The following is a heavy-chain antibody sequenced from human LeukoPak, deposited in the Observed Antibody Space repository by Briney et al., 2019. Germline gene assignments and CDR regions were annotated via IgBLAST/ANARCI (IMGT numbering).Heavy chain of an antibody. Sequence: PSETLSLTCTVSGGSISSYYWSWIRQPPGKGLEWIGEIYHSGSTNYNPSLKSRVTISVDKSKNQFSLKLSSVTAADTAVYYCARVGPPEYYYYYMDVWGKGTTVTVSS. CDR2: IYHSGST. D-gene: IGHD3-10*01. CDR1: GGSISSYY. V-gene: IGHV4-59*12. J-gene: IGHJ6*03. CDR3: ARVGPPEYYYYYMDV.